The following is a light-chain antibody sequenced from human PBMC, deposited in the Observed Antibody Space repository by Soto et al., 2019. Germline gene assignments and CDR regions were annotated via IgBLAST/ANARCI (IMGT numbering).Light chain of an antibody. Sequence: EIVLTQSPGTLSLSPGERATLSCRASQSVSSGYLAWYQQKPGQAPRLLIYGPATRATGIPDRFSASGSGTDFTLTISRLEPEDFAVYYCQQYGGSVTFGGGTKVEIK. J-gene: IGKJ4*01. CDR1: QSVSSGY. CDR3: QQYGGSVT. CDR2: GPA. V-gene: IGKV3-20*01.